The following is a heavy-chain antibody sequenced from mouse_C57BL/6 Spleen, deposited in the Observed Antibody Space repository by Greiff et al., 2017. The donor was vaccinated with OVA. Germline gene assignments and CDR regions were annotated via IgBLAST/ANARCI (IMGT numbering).Heavy chain of an antibody. V-gene: IGHV1-50*01. CDR2: IDPSDSYT. D-gene: IGHD2-2*01. J-gene: IGHJ2*01. CDR1: GYTFTSYW. CDR3: ALGVTGYYFDY. Sequence: QVQLQQPGAELVKPGASVKLSCKASGYTFTSYWMQWVKQRPGQGLEWIGEIDPSDSYTNYNQKFKGKATLTVDTSSSTAYMQLSSLTSEDSAVYYCALGVTGYYFDYWGQGTTLTVSS.